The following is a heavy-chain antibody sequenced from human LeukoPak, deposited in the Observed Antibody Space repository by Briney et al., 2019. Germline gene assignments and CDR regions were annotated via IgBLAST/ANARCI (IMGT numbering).Heavy chain of an antibody. D-gene: IGHD6-19*01. V-gene: IGHV3-11*01. J-gene: IGHJ3*02. CDR1: GFTFSDYN. CDR2: TRNSDNNM. CDR3: ARRIAGDGSHAFDI. Sequence: GGSLRLSCAASGFTFSDYNMGWMRQAPGKGLEWVSYTRNSDNNMFYADSVKGRFTISRDNAKYSVYLQMNSLKAEDTAVYYCARRIAGDGSHAFDIWGQGTMVTVSS.